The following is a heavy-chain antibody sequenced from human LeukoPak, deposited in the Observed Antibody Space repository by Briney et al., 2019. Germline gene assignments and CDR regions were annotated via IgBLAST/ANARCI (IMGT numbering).Heavy chain of an antibody. J-gene: IGHJ6*01. CDR3: ATTEKNRYYINL. V-gene: IGHV4-39*07. D-gene: IGHD2-21*01. CDR2: IYYSGST. Sequence: SETLSLTCTVSGGSISSSSYYWGWIRQPPGKGLEWVGNIYYSGSTYYNPSLESRVTISVDTSMTQFSLRLTSVTAADTAVYFCATTEKNRYYINLWGPGTTDIVSS. CDR1: GGSISSSSYY.